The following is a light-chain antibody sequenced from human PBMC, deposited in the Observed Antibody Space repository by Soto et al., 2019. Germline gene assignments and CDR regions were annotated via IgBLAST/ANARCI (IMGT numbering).Light chain of an antibody. CDR3: QHFYTTLFT. Sequence: DIQMTQSPSSLSASVGDRVTITCRASQTINNYLNWYQHKPRKAPKLLIYAASSLQSGVPSRFSGSGSGTDFTLTITSLQPEDFATYYCQHFYTTLFTFGPGTKVEIK. CDR1: QTINNY. J-gene: IGKJ3*01. CDR2: AAS. V-gene: IGKV1-39*01.